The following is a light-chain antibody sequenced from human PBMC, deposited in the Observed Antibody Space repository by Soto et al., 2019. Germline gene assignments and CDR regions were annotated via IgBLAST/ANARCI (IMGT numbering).Light chain of an antibody. J-gene: IGKJ4*01. CDR3: QQYNNWPPLT. V-gene: IGKV3-15*01. Sequence: EIVMTQSPATLSVSPGERDPLFCSPSQCDSSNFAWYQQTPGQSPRLLIYGASTRATGIPPRFSGSGSGTEFTLTISSLQSEDFAVYYCQQYNNWPPLTFGGGTKVEIK. CDR2: GAS. CDR1: QCDSSN.